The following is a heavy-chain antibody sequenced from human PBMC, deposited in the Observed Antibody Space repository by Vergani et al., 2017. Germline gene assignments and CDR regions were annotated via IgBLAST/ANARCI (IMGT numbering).Heavy chain of an antibody. V-gene: IGHV4-38-2*01. CDR3: AVVNFVGYSSGWAYFDY. Sequence: QVQLQESGPGLVKPSETLSLTCPVSGYSISSGYYWGWIRKPPGKGLAWIGSIYHSGSTYYNPSLKSRVTISVDTSKNQFALKLSSVTAADTAVYYCAVVNFVGYSSGWAYFDYWGQGTLVTVSS. D-gene: IGHD6-19*01. CDR2: IYHSGST. CDR1: GYSISSGYY. J-gene: IGHJ4*02.